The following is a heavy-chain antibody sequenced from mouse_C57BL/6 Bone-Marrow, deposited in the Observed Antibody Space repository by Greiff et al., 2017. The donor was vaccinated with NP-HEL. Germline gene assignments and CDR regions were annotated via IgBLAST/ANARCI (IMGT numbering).Heavy chain of an antibody. CDR2: IYPGSGST. V-gene: IGHV1-55*01. CDR3: ARWLRPWFAY. J-gene: IGHJ3*01. D-gene: IGHD2-2*01. CDR1: GYTFTSYW. Sequence: VQLQQPGAELVKPGASVKMSCKASGYTFTSYWITWVKQRPGQGLEWIGDIYPGSGSTNYNEKFKSKATLTVDTSSNTAYLQLSSLTSEDTAVYYCARWLRPWFAYWGQGTLVTVSA.